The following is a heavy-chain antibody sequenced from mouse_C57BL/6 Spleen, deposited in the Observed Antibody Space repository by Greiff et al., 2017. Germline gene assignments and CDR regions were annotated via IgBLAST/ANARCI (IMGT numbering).Heavy chain of an antibody. CDR2: IRNKANNHAT. V-gene: IGHV6-6*01. J-gene: IGHJ2*01. D-gene: IGHD3-1*01. CDR1: GFTFSDAW. Sequence: EVKVVESGGGLVQPGGSMKLSCAASGFTFSDAWMDWVRQSPEKGLEWVAEIRNKANNHATYYAESVKGRFTISRDDSKSSVYLQMNSLRAEDTGIYYCTRRPGHYFDYWGQGTTLTGSS. CDR3: TRRPGHYFDY.